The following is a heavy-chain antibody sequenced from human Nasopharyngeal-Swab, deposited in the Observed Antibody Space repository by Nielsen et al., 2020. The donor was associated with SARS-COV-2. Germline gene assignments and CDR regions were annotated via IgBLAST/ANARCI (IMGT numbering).Heavy chain of an antibody. J-gene: IGHJ3*02. CDR3: AREVPYSGHDDAFDI. Sequence: SLKISCAASGLGLSNYELNWVRQPPGKGLEWISYIITTTATIYYADSVKGRFTISRDNAKNSLYLQMNSLRAEDTAVYYCAREVPYSGHDDAFDIWGQGTMVTVSA. CDR2: IITTTATI. CDR1: GLGLSNYE. D-gene: IGHD5-12*01. V-gene: IGHV3-48*03.